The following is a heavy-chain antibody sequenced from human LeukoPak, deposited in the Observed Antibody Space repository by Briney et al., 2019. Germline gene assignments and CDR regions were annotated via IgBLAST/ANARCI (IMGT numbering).Heavy chain of an antibody. CDR3: VTSKAAGPLDP. V-gene: IGHV3-23*01. D-gene: IGHD2-15*01. J-gene: IGHJ5*02. CDR2: ISGSGGST. CDR1: GFTFSSYA. Sequence: GGSLRLSCAASGFTFSSYAMSWVRQAPGKGLEWVSAISGSGGSTYYADSVQGRFTISRDNSKNTLYLQMNSLRAEDTAVYYCVTSKAAGPLDPWGQGTLVTVSS.